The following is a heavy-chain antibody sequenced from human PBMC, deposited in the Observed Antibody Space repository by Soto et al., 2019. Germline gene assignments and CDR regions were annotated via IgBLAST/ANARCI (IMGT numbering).Heavy chain of an antibody. D-gene: IGHD6-13*01. J-gene: IGHJ6*02. V-gene: IGHV4-61*08. Sequence: SETLSLTCTVSGVSISSGDYYWSWIRQPPGKGLEWIGNIYYSGSTNYNPSLKSRVSISVDTSKKQFSLKLSSVTAADTAVYYCPRGDSRSWYYYYGMDVWGQGTTVTVS. CDR1: GVSISSGDYY. CDR3: PRGDSRSWYYYYGMDV. CDR2: IYYSGST.